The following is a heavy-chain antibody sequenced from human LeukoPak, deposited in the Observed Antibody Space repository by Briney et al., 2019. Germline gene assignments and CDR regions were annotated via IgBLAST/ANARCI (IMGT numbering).Heavy chain of an antibody. CDR3: ARESAAGPFDY. Sequence: SETLSLTCTVQGGSISSYYWSWIRQPPGKGLEWIGYFYYSGSTNYNPSLKSRVTISVDTSKNQFSLKLTSLTAADTAVYYCARESAAGPFDYWGQGTLVTVSS. J-gene: IGHJ4*02. CDR2: FYYSGST. D-gene: IGHD6-13*01. V-gene: IGHV4-59*01. CDR1: GGSISSYY.